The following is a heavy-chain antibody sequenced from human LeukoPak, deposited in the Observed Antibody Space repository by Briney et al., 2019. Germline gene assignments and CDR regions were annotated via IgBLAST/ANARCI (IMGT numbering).Heavy chain of an antibody. Sequence: PSETLSLTCTVSGGSISSGGYYWSWIRQPPGKGLEWIEYIYHSGSTYYNPSLKSRVTISVDRSKNQFSLKLSSVTAADTAVYYCVRSLIGPDDAFDIWGQGTMVTVSS. CDR2: IYHSGST. D-gene: IGHD3-16*02. J-gene: IGHJ3*02. CDR1: GGSISSGGYY. V-gene: IGHV4-30-2*01. CDR3: VRSLIGPDDAFDI.